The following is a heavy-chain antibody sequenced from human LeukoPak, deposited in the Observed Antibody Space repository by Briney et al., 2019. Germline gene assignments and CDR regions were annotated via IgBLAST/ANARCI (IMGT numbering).Heavy chain of an antibody. V-gene: IGHV4-39*07. CDR3: AREDRYCSGGRCYY. J-gene: IGHJ4*02. CDR2: IYYSGST. D-gene: IGHD2-15*01. Sequence: PSETLSLTCTVSGGSISSTTYYWGWIRRPPGKGLEWIGSIYYSGSTYYNPSLKSRVTISVDTSKNQFSLELSSVTAADTAVYYCAREDRYCSGGRCYYWGQGTLVTVSS. CDR1: GGSISSTTYY.